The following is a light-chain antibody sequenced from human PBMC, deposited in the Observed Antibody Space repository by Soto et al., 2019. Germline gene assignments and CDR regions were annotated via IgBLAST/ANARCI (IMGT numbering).Light chain of an antibody. CDR1: QDIRSD. CDR2: DAS. CDR3: QQYNSYSPLT. J-gene: IGKJ4*01. V-gene: IGKV1-6*01. Sequence: AIQMTQSPSSLSASVGDSITITCRASQDIRSDLGWYQQKPGRAPKLLIYDASSLQGGVPSRFSGSGSGTDFTLTISSLQPEDFATYYCQQYNSYSPLTFGGGTKVDIK.